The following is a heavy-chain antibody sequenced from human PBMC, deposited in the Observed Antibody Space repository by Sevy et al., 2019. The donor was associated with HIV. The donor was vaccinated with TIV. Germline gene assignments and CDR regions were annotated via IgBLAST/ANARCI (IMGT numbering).Heavy chain of an antibody. Sequence: GGSLRLSCSASEFTFSSYAMSWVRQAPGKGLEWVSSISGSGRFTYYADFVEGRLIISRDNSKNTLSVQMNSLRAEDTAVYYCAKGFCSGATCPRDYYYYGMDVWGQGTTVTVSS. V-gene: IGHV3-23*01. D-gene: IGHD2-15*01. CDR2: ISGSGRFT. CDR1: EFTFSSYA. J-gene: IGHJ6*02. CDR3: AKGFCSGATCPRDYYYYGMDV.